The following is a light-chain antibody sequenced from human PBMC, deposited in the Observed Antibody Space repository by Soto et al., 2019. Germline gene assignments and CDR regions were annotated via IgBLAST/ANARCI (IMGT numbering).Light chain of an antibody. V-gene: IGKV1-33*01. CDR2: DAS. CDR3: QQYDNLSGD. J-gene: IGKJ3*01. CDR1: QDISNY. Sequence: DIQMTQSPSSLSASVGDRVTITCQASQDISNYLNWYQQKPGKAPKLLIYDASNLETGVPSRFSGSGSGTEFTFTISSLQPEDIATYYCQQYDNLSGDFGPGTKVDIK.